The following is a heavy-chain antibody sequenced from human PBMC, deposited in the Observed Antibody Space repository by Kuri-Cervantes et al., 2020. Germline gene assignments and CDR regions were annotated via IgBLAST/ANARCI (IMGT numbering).Heavy chain of an antibody. D-gene: IGHD5-24*01. CDR1: GYTFTSYG. V-gene: IGHV1-18*01. CDR3: ARYRLQLEEENWFDP. CDR2: ISAYNGNT. Sequence: ALVKVSCKASGYTFTSYGISWVRQAPGQGLEWMGWISAYNGNTSYAQKFQGRVTMTRDTSTSTVYMELSSLRSEDTAVYYCARYRLQLEEENWFDPWGQGTLVTVSS. J-gene: IGHJ5*02.